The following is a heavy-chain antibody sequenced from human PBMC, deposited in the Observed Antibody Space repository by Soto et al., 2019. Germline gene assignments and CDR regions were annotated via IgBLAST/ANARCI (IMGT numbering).Heavy chain of an antibody. Sequence: QVQLVQSGAEVKKPGASVQVSCKASGYTFTSYGISWVRQAPGQGLEWMGWISAYNGNPNYAQKLQGRVTMTTDTPASTADMELRSLRSDDTDVYYCARDLHGDPYYWGQGTLVTVSS. CDR3: ARDLHGDPYY. CDR1: GYTFTSYG. V-gene: IGHV1-18*01. J-gene: IGHJ4*02. CDR2: ISAYNGNP. D-gene: IGHD2-21*01.